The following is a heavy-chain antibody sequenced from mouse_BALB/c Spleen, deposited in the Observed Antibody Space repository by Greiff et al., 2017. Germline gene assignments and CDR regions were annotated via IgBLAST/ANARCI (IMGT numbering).Heavy chain of an antibody. CDR2: ISSGGST. Sequence: EVQLVESGGGLVKPGGSLKLSCAASGFTFSSYAMSWVRQTPEKRLEWVASISSGGSTYYPDSVKGRFTISRDNARNILYLQMSSLRSEDTAMYYCARDDGYYDWYFDVWGAGTTVTVSS. V-gene: IGHV5-6-5*01. D-gene: IGHD2-3*01. J-gene: IGHJ1*01. CDR1: GFTFSSYA. CDR3: ARDDGYYDWYFDV.